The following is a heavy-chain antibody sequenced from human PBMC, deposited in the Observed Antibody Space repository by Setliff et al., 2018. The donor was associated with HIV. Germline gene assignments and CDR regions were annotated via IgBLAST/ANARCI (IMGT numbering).Heavy chain of an antibody. CDR3: ARGGYRDGYDY. D-gene: IGHD5-18*01. CDR2: IYYSGTT. Sequence: TSETLSLTCSVSGVSITNNYWTWIRQPPGKGLEWIGFIYYSGTTNYNPSLKSRVTMSLDTSKNQFSLKLSSVAAADTAVYHCARGGYRDGYDYWGQGTLVTVSS. V-gene: IGHV4-59*01. J-gene: IGHJ4*02. CDR1: GVSITNNY.